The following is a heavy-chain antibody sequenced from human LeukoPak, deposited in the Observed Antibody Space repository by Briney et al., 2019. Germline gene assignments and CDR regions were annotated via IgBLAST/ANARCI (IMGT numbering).Heavy chain of an antibody. Sequence: SETLSLTCTVSGGSISISTYYWGWIRQPPGKGLAWIGSIYHSGSTHYNPSLRSRVTMSVDTSKNQFTLKVTAVTAADAAVYYCVTNGTVTVAGTKFNYFDYWGQGALVTVPS. CDR2: IYHSGST. CDR3: VTNGTVTVAGTKFNYFDY. J-gene: IGHJ4*02. CDR1: GGSISISTYY. D-gene: IGHD6-19*01. V-gene: IGHV4-39*01.